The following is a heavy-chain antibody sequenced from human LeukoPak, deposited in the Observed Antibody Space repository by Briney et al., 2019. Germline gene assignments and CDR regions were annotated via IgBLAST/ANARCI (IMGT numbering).Heavy chain of an antibody. D-gene: IGHD6-19*01. V-gene: IGHV3-33*08. Sequence: GGSLRLSCAASGFTFSIYWMSWVRQAPGKGLEWVALIWYDGRTKFHADSVRGRFTISRDNSANTLYLQMSSLRVEDTAVYYCAREWGRIAVAGGPGYWGQGALVTVSS. CDR3: AREWGRIAVAGGPGY. CDR1: GFTFSIYW. CDR2: IWYDGRTK. J-gene: IGHJ4*02.